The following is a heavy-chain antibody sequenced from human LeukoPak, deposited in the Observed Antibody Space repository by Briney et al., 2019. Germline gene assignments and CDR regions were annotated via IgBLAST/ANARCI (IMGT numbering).Heavy chain of an antibody. Sequence: ASVKVSCKASGYTFTGYYMHWVRQAPGQGLEWMGWISAYNGNTNYAQKLQGRVTMTTDTSTSTAYMELRSLRSDDTAVYYCARVDSAVAETYYFDYWGQGTLVTVSS. J-gene: IGHJ4*02. V-gene: IGHV1-18*04. CDR2: ISAYNGNT. CDR1: GYTFTGYY. D-gene: IGHD6-19*01. CDR3: ARVDSAVAETYYFDY.